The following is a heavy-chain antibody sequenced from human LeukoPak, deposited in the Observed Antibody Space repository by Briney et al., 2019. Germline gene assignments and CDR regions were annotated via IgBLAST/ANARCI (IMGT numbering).Heavy chain of an antibody. V-gene: IGHV3-23*01. J-gene: IGHJ3*02. D-gene: IGHD6-19*01. CDR3: AKFGSGWYYGASDI. CDR2: ISSSDGST. CDR1: GFTFSSYA. Sequence: GESLRLSCAASGFTFSSYAMSWVRQAPGKGLEWVSGISSSDGSTYYADSVKGRFTISRDNSKNTLFLQMNSLRAEDTAVYYCAKFGSGWYYGASDIWGQGTMVTISS.